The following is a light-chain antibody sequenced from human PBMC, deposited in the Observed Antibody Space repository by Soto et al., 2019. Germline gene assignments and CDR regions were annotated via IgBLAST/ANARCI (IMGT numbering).Light chain of an antibody. CDR2: GAS. Sequence: EIVLTQSPGTLSLSPGERATLSCRASQSVNSNVAWYQQKPGQAPRLLIYGASTTATGIPARFSGSGSGTEFTLTISSLQSEDFAVYNCQQYNKWPRTFGQGTKVDIK. CDR3: QQYNKWPRT. CDR1: QSVNSN. V-gene: IGKV3-15*01. J-gene: IGKJ2*01.